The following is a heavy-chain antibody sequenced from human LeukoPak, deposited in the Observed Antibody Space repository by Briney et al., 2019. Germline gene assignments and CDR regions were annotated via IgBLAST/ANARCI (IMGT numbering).Heavy chain of an antibody. D-gene: IGHD2-21*02. CDR2: ISAYNGDT. Sequence: ASVKVSCKASGYTFTNYGVSWVRQAPGQGLEWVGWISAYNGDTKYAQKFQGRVTMTTDTSTSTAYMEVRSLRSDDTAVYYCARDCPLGGGNCYSTRLLDNWGQGTLVTVSS. J-gene: IGHJ4*02. CDR3: ARDCPLGGGNCYSTRLLDN. CDR1: GYTFTNYG. V-gene: IGHV1-18*01.